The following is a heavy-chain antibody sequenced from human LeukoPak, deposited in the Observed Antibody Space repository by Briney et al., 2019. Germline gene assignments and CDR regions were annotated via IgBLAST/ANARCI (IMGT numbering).Heavy chain of an antibody. V-gene: IGHV7-4-1*02. CDR1: GYTFTNYA. J-gene: IGHJ4*02. CDR3: ARPTGHCSSITCYPHY. CDR2: INTDTRNP. Sequence: ASVKVSCKASGYTFTNYAMVWLRQAPEQGLEWMGWINTDTRNPTYAQGFTGRFVFSLNTSVSTAYPQINNLEADDTAVYYCARPTGHCSSITCYPHYWGQGTLVTVPS. D-gene: IGHD2-2*01.